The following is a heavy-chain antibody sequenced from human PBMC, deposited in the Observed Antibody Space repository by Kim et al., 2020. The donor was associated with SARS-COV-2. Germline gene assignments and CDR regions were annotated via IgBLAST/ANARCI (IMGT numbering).Heavy chain of an antibody. CDR2: DGET. J-gene: IGHJ4*02. D-gene: IGHD3-10*01. CDR3: ATDSGLDY. V-gene: IGHV1-24*01. Sequence: DGETIYAQQFQGRVTMTEDTSTDTAYMELSSLRSEDTAVYYCATDSGLDYWGQGTLVTVSS.